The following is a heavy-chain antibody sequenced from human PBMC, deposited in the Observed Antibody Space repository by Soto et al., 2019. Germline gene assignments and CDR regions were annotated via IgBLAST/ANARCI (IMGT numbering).Heavy chain of an antibody. CDR1: GDSVSSNSAA. CDR2: TYYRSKWYN. Sequence: SQTLSLTCAISGDSVSSNSAAWNWIRQSPSRGLEWLGRTYYRSKWYNDYAVSVKSRITINPDTSKNQFSLQLNSVTPEDTAVYYCAREGYYYDSSGSSNYYFYHYRMDVWVQGTTVTVSS. D-gene: IGHD3-22*01. V-gene: IGHV6-1*01. CDR3: AREGYYYDSSGSSNYYFYHYRMDV. J-gene: IGHJ6*02.